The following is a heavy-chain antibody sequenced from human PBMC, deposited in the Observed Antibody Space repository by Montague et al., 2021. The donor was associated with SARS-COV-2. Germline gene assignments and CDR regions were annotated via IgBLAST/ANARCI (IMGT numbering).Heavy chain of an antibody. CDR3: ARRYCSSTSCPNWFDP. CDR2: IYHSGST. D-gene: IGHD2-2*01. J-gene: IGHJ5*02. Sequence: SETLSLTCAVSGGSISSSNWWSWVSQPPGKGLEWFREIYHSGSTNYNPSFKSRVTISVDKSKNQYSLKLSSVTAADTAVYYCARRYCSSTSCPNWFDPWGQGTLVTVSS. CDR1: GGSISSSNW. V-gene: IGHV4-4*02.